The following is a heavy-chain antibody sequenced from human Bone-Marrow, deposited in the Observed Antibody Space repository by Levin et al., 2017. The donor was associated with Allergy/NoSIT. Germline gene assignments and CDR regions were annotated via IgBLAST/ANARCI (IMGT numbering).Heavy chain of an antibody. V-gene: IGHV3-49*04. D-gene: IGHD2-21*01. J-gene: IGHJ2*01. CDR2: ITSKDYGATT. CDR3: TRDAVRGDYGFFDL. Sequence: LPGGSLRLSCTASGFGFVDYTISWVRQAPGKGLEWIGLITSKDYGATTEYAASVRGRFTISRDDPNSIAHLQMDSLATEDTAVYYCTRDAVRGDYGFFDLWGRGSLVAVSS. CDR1: GFGFVDYT.